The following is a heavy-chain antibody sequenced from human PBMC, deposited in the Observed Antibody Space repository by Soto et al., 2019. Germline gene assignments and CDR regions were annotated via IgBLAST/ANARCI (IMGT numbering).Heavy chain of an antibody. J-gene: IGHJ4*02. V-gene: IGHV3-30*18. CDR2: ISYDGSNK. CDR1: GFTFSSYG. CDR3: AKAPITGTIAYYFDY. D-gene: IGHD1-20*01. Sequence: PGESLKISCAASGFTFSSYGMHWVRQAPGKGLEWVAVISYDGSNKHYADSVKGRFTISRDNSKNTLYLQMNSLRAEDTAVYYCAKAPITGTIAYYFDYWGQGTLVTVSS.